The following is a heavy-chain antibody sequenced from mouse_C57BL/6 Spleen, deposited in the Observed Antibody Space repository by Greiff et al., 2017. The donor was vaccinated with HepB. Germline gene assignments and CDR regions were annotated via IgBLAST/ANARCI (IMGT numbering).Heavy chain of an antibody. D-gene: IGHD1-1*01. CDR2: IHPNSGST. CDR3: ARKDYGRDY. J-gene: IGHJ4*01. CDR1: GYTFTSYW. V-gene: IGHV1-64*01. Sequence: VKLQESGAELVKPGASVKLSCKASGYTFTSYWMHWVKQRPGQGLEWIGMIHPNSGSTNYNEKFKSKATLTVDKSSSTAYMQLSSLTSEDSAVYYCARKDYGRDYWGQGTSVTVSS.